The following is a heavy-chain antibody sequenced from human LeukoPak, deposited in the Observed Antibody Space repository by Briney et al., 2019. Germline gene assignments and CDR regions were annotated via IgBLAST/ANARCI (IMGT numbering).Heavy chain of an antibody. CDR1: GYSFTSYW. CDR3: ARAGWPAGPLYWYFDL. V-gene: IGHV5-51*01. Sequence: PGESLKISCKGSGYSFTSYWIGWVRQMPGKGLEWMGIIYPGDSDTRYSPSFQGQVTISADKSISTAYLQWSSLKASDTAMYYCARAGWPAGPLYWYFDLWGRGTLVTVSS. D-gene: IGHD5-24*01. J-gene: IGHJ2*01. CDR2: IYPGDSDT.